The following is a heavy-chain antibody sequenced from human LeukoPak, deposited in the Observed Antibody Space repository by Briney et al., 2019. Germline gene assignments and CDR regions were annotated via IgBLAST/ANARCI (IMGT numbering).Heavy chain of an antibody. CDR1: GFTFDDYA. CDR2: ISWNSGSI. Sequence: GRSLRLSCAASGFTFDDYAMHWVRQAPGKGLEWVSGISWNSGSIGYADSVKGRFTISRDNAKNSLYLQMNSLRAEDTAVYYCARGITDYWGQGTLVTVSS. V-gene: IGHV3-9*01. CDR3: ARGITDY. J-gene: IGHJ4*02. D-gene: IGHD3-16*01.